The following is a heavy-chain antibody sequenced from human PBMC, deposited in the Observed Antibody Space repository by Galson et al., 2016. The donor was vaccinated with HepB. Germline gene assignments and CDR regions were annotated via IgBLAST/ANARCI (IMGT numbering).Heavy chain of an antibody. CDR1: GDSVSSYSGA. CDR3: ARDRGSGRHFFDS. Sequence: CAISGDSVSSYSGAWDWLRQSPSRGLEWLGRTYYRSRWYNDYAGSVKGRITIEADKSKNLFSLQLASVTVADTAVYYCARDRGSGRHFFDSWGQGTLVSVSS. J-gene: IGHJ4*02. D-gene: IGHD3-10*01. V-gene: IGHV6-1*01. CDR2: TYYRSRWYN.